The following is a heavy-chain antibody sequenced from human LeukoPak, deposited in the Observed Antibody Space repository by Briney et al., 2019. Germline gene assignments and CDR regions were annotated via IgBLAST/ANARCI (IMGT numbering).Heavy chain of an antibody. CDR2: LYPGDSDT. CDR1: GYSFTSYW. CDR3: ARTKSGPAFDY. Sequence: GESLKISCEGAGYSFTSYWIGWVRHMPGKGLEWMGILYPGDSDTRYSPSFQGQVTISADKSISTAYLQWSSLKASDTAMYYCARTKSGPAFDYWGQGTLVTVSS. D-gene: IGHD1-14*01. V-gene: IGHV5-51*01. J-gene: IGHJ4*02.